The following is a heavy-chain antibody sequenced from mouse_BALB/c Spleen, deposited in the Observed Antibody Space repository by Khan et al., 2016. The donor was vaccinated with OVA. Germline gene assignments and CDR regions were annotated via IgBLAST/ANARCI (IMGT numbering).Heavy chain of an antibody. D-gene: IGHD3-1*01. CDR2: INPYNAGT. Sequence: VRLQQSGPELVEPGASVKMSCKASGYTFTNYVMHWVKQKPGQGLEWIGYINPYNAGTRYNEKFKGKATLTSDISSTTAYMELSSLTAEDSAVYYCAREASSWGFSFPYWCQGTLVTVSA. V-gene: IGHV1S136*01. CDR1: GYTFTNYV. CDR3: AREASSWGFSFPY. J-gene: IGHJ3*01.